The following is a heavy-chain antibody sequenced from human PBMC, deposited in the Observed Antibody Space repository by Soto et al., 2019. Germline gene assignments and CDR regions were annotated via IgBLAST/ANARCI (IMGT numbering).Heavy chain of an antibody. V-gene: IGHV4-34*01. J-gene: IGHJ5*01. Sequence: SETPSLTCAVYGGSFGGYFWSWIRQPPGKGLEWIGEINHSGGTNYNPSLKSRITISLDTSKNQFSLKLSSVTAADTAVYYCARGAVPRHYNFWSGYYFADWFDSWGQGSLVTVSS. CDR2: INHSGGT. D-gene: IGHD3-3*01. CDR3: ARGAVPRHYNFWSGYYFADWFDS. CDR1: GGSFGGYF.